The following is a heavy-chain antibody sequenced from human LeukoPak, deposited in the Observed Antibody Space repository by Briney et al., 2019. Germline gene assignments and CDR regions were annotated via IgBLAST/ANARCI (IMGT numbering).Heavy chain of an antibody. D-gene: IGHD2-2*01. CDR1: GGTFSSYA. J-gene: IGHJ6*03. CDR3: AMRAYCSSTSCPAKKGYYYYYMDV. V-gene: IGHV1-69*13. Sequence: SVKVSCKASGGTFSSYAISWVRQAPGQGLEWMGGIIPIFGTANYAQKFQGRVTITADESTSTAYMQLSSLRSEDTAVYYCAMRAYCSSTSCPAKKGYYYYYMDVWGKGTTVTVSS. CDR2: IIPIFGTA.